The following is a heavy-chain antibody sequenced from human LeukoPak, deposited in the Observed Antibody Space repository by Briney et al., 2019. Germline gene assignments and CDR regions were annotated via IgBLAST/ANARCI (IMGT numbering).Heavy chain of an antibody. D-gene: IGHD1-26*01. CDR3: AREYSGSPVSGPGLFDYYYYMDV. J-gene: IGHJ6*03. V-gene: IGHV3-48*01. Sequence: GGSLRLSCAASGFTFSSYSMNWVRQAPGKGLEWVSYISSSSSTIYYADSVKGRFTISRDNAKNSLYLQMNSLRAEDTAVYYCAREYSGSPVSGPGLFDYYYYMDVWGKGTTVTVSS. CDR2: ISSSSSTI. CDR1: GFTFSSYS.